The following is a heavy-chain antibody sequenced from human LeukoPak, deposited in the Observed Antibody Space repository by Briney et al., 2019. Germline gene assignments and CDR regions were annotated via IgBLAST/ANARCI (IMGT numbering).Heavy chain of an antibody. Sequence: PGGSLRLSCAASGFTFSSYAMSWVRQAPGKGLEWVSAISGSGGSTYYADSVKGRLTISRDNSKNTLYLQMNSLRAEDTAVYYCLGYDSSGYYSTFDYWGQGTLVTVSS. CDR1: GFTFSSYA. V-gene: IGHV3-23*01. J-gene: IGHJ4*02. D-gene: IGHD3-22*01. CDR3: LGYDSSGYYSTFDY. CDR2: ISGSGGST.